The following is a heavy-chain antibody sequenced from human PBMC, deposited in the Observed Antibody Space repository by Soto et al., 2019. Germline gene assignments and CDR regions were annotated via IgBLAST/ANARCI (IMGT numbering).Heavy chain of an antibody. D-gene: IGHD5-18*01. Sequence: SETLSLTCTVSGGSISSGCYYWSWIRQHPGKGLEWIGYIYYSGSTYYNPSLKSRVTISVDTSKNQFSLKLSSVTAADTAVYYCALGYSYGPLDYWGQGTLVTVSS. CDR1: GGSISSGCYY. CDR3: ALGYSYGPLDY. CDR2: IYYSGST. V-gene: IGHV4-31*03. J-gene: IGHJ4*02.